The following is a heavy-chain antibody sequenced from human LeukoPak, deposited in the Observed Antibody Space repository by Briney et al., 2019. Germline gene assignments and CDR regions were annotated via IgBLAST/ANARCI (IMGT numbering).Heavy chain of an antibody. CDR1: GFTLRSYS. V-gene: IGHV3-21*01. CDR2: ISTSSYYI. Sequence: GGSLRLSCAASGFTLRSYSMNWVRQAPGKGLEWVSYISTSSYYIYYADSVKGRFTISRDDAKNSLYLQMSSLRAGDTALYYCARDASGSSTGLMDSWGQGTLVTVSS. J-gene: IGHJ4*02. D-gene: IGHD1-26*01. CDR3: ARDASGSSTGLMDS.